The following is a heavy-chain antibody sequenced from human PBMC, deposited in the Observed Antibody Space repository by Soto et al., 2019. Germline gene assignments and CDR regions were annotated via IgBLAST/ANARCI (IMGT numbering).Heavy chain of an antibody. CDR2: INPNSGGT. CDR1: GYTFTGYY. D-gene: IGHD2-2*01. Sequence: ASVKVSCKASGYTFTGYYMHWVRQAPGQGLEWMGWINPNSGGTNYAQKFQDWVTMTRDTSISTAYMELSRLRSDDTAVYYCARGPTRVYYCYYMDVWGKGTTVTVSS. J-gene: IGHJ6*03. CDR3: ARGPTRVYYCYYMDV. V-gene: IGHV1-2*04.